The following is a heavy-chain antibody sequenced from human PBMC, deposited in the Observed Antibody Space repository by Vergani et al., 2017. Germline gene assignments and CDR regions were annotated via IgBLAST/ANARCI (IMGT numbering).Heavy chain of an antibody. CDR2: ISWNSGSI. J-gene: IGHJ4*02. V-gene: IGHV3-9*01. CDR3: AKDSQGRTY. CDR1: GFTFDDYA. Sequence: EVELVESGGGLVQPGRSLRLSCAASGFTFDDYAMHWVRLAPGKGLEWVSGISWNSGSIGYADSVRGRFTISRDNAKNSLYLQMNSLRAEDTALYYCAKDSQGRTYWGQGTLVTVSS.